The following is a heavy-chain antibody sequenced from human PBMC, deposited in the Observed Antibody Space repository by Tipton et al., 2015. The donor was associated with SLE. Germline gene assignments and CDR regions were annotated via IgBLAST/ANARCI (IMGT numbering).Heavy chain of an antibody. CDR3: ARDMIFGVDYYYGMDV. D-gene: IGHD3/OR15-3a*01. Sequence: TLSLTCTVSGGSISSSSYYWGWIRQPPGKGLEWLGSIYYSGSTNYNPSLKSRVTISVDTSKNQFSLKLSSVTAADTAVYYCARDMIFGVDYYYGMDVWGQVTTVTVSS. CDR1: GGSISSSSYY. CDR2: IYYSGST. V-gene: IGHV4-39*07. J-gene: IGHJ6*02.